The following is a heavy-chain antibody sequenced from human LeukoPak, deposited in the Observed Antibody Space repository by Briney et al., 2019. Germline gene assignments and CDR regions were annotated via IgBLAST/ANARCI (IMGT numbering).Heavy chain of an antibody. V-gene: IGHV3-30*02. Sequence: GGSLRLSCAASGFTFSSYGMHWVRQAPGKGLEWAAFIRYDGSTTSYADSVKGRFTISRDNSNNMVCLQMNSLRPEDMAVYYCVKDRSGTYYFDSWGQGILVTVSS. CDR3: VKDRSGTYYFDS. CDR1: GFTFSSYG. D-gene: IGHD1-26*01. J-gene: IGHJ4*02. CDR2: IRYDGSTT.